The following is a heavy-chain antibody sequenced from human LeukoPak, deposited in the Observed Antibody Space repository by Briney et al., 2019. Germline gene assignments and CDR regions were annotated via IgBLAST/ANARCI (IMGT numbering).Heavy chain of an antibody. CDR3: ATVELGDAFDI. D-gene: IGHD6-6*01. CDR2: IYTSGST. CDR1: GGSISSGSYY. Sequence: SQTLSLTCTVSGGSISSGSYYWSWIRQPAGKGLEWIGRIYTSGSTNYNPSLKSRVTMSVDTSKNQFSLKLSSVTAADTAVYYCATVELGDAFDIWGQGTMVTVSS. V-gene: IGHV4-61*02. J-gene: IGHJ3*02.